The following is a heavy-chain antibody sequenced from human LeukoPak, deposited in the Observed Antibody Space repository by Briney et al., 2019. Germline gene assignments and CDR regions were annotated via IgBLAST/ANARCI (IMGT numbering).Heavy chain of an antibody. CDR2: NSAYNGNT. CDR3: TSTGYSGHDPLHY. D-gene: IGHD5-12*01. V-gene: IGHV1-18*01. CDR1: GYTFTSYG. J-gene: IGHJ4*02. Sequence: GASVKVSCKASGYTFTSYGISWVRQAPGQGLEWMGWNSAYNGNTKYALTLQGRVTMTTDTSTSTAYMELRSLRSDDTAVYYCTSTGYSGHDPLHYWGRGTLVTVSS.